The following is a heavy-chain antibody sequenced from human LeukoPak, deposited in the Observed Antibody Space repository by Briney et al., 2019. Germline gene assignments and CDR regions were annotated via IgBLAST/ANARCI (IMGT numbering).Heavy chain of an antibody. V-gene: IGHV4-59*01. CDR2: IYYSGST. CDR1: GGSISGSY. J-gene: IGHJ6*02. D-gene: IGHD5-12*01. CDR3: ARGREVATYGMDV. Sequence: SETLSLTCTVSGGSISGSYWTWIRQPPGKGLEWIGYIYYSGSTNYNPSLKSRVTISVDTSKNQFSLKLSSVTAADTAVYYCARGREVATYGMDVWGQGTTVTVSS.